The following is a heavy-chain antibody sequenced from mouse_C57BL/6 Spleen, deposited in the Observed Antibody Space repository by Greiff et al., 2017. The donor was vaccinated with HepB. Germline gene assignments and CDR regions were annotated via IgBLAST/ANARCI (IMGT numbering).Heavy chain of an antibody. D-gene: IGHD2-3*01. CDR1: GYTFTSYN. Sequence: QVQLQQSGAELVRPGASVKMSCKASGYTFTSYNMHWVKQTPRQGLEWIGAIYPGNGDTTYNQKFKGKATLTVDKSSSTAYMQLSSLTSEDSAVYFCASEGAYDGYLPGLDYWGQGTTLTVSS. CDR2: IYPGNGDT. CDR3: ASEGAYDGYLPGLDY. V-gene: IGHV1-12*01. J-gene: IGHJ2*01.